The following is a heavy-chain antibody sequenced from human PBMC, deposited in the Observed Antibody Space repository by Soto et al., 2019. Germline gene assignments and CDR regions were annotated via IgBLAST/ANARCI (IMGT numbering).Heavy chain of an antibody. CDR1: GYTFTSYD. J-gene: IGHJ4*02. D-gene: IGHD4-17*01. CDR2: MNPNSGKT. V-gene: IGHV1-8*01. Sequence: ASVKVSCKASGYTFTSYDINWVRQATGQGLEWMGWMNPNSGKTGYAQKIQGRVTMTRNTSISTAYMELSSLRSEDTAVYYCARTLYGDNVDYWGQGTLVTVSS. CDR3: ARTLYGDNVDY.